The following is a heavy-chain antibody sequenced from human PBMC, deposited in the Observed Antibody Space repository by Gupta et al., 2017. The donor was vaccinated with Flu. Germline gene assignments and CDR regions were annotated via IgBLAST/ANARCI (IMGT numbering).Heavy chain of an antibody. J-gene: IGHJ4*02. V-gene: IGHV3-23*01. D-gene: IGHD3-3*01. CDR2: IRGNRGRT. Sequence: SGFTCSTEAMSWVRQAPGKGLEWVAGIRGNRGRTYYADSVTGRLTVSTDDSKDTVSLQMNNLSDDDTAIYYWAKGKGSGSFNELEVWGQGTMVTVSS. CDR3: AKGKGSGSFNELEV. CDR1: GFTCSTEA.